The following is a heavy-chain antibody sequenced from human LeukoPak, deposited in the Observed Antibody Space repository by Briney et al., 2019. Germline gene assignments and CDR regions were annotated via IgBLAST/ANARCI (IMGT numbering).Heavy chain of an antibody. J-gene: IGHJ4*02. Sequence: ASVKVSCKASGYMFTRYGISWVRQAPGQGLEWMGGIIPIFGTANYAQKFQGRVTITADESTSTAYMELSSLRSEDTAVYYCASRGSSGYYYVYWGQGTLVTVSS. CDR2: IIPIFGTA. V-gene: IGHV1-69*13. CDR1: GYMFTRYG. D-gene: IGHD3-22*01. CDR3: ASRGSSGYYYVY.